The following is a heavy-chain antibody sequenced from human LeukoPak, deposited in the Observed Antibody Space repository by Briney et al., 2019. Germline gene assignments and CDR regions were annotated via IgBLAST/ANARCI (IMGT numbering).Heavy chain of an antibody. V-gene: IGHV4-59*02. Sequence: PSETLSLTCTVSGGSVTDYYWSWIRQSPGKGLEWIGYIYYTGTSYNPSLKSRVTISADTSKNQFSLKLISVTAADTAVYYCARHRIGLVDYWGQGTLVTVSS. CDR1: GGSVTDYY. J-gene: IGHJ4*02. CDR3: ARHRIGLVDY. D-gene: IGHD6-19*01. CDR2: IYYTGT.